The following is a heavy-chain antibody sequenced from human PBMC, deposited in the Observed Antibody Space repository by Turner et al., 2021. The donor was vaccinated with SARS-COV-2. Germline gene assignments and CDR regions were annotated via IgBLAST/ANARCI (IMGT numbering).Heavy chain of an antibody. CDR1: GLTFSDYW. CDR3: VRHGSWNFDS. CDR2: INTDGSSK. Sequence: EVQLVESGGGLVQSGGSLRRSWSGSGLTFSDYWMVWARPAPGKGLEWVANINTDGSSKYYVDSVKDRFTTSRDNAKNSMYLQMYSLRAEDTAVYYCVRHGSWNFDSWGQGTLVTVSS. D-gene: IGHD1-1*01. J-gene: IGHJ5*01. V-gene: IGHV3-7*01.